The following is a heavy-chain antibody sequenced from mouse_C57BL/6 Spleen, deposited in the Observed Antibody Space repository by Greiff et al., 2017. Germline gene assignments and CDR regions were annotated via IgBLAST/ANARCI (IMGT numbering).Heavy chain of an antibody. V-gene: IGHV5-16*01. CDR1: GFTFSDYY. CDR2: INYDGSST. CDR3: ARANWDYFDY. Sequence: EVQRVESEGGLVQPGSSMKLSCTASGFTFSDYYMAWVRQVPEKGLEWVANINYDGSSTYYLDSLKSRFIISRDNAKNILYLQMSSLKSEDTATYYCARANWDYFDYWGQGTTLTVSS. J-gene: IGHJ2*01. D-gene: IGHD4-1*01.